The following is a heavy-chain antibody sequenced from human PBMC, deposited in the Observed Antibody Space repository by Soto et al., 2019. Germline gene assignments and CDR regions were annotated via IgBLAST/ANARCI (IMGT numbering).Heavy chain of an antibody. J-gene: IGHJ5*02. Sequence: VSVQVSCKASGSYFTAYRIQWVRQAPGQGLEWMGWINPNSGATTYAPRFQGRVTLPRDTSSKSAYMEVRRLTSDDTALYYCARERRLRRGAADTGGSQRAGVDPWGKGTRGTV. CDR3: ARERRLRRGAADTGGSQRAGVDP. D-gene: IGHD1-26*01. V-gene: IGHV1-2*02. CDR2: INPNSGAT. CDR1: GSYFTAYR.